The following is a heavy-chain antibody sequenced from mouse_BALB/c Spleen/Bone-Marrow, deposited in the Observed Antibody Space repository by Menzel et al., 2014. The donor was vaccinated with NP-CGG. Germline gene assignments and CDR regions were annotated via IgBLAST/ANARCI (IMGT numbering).Heavy chain of an antibody. CDR2: IHPSDSDT. D-gene: IGHD2-2*01. V-gene: IGHV1S82*01. CDR1: GYSFTSYW. J-gene: IGHJ2*01. Sequence: QVQLKESGAELVRPGASVKLSCKASGYSFTSYWMNWVKQRPGQGLEWIGMIHPSDSDTRLNQKLKDKATLTVDKSSSTAYEQLSNPTSEDAAFYYCARLGGLRGFDYWGQGTTVTVSS. CDR3: ARLGGLRGFDY.